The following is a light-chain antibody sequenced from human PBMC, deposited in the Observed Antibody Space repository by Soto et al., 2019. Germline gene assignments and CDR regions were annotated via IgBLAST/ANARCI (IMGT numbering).Light chain of an antibody. CDR3: QSYESSLSGLYV. J-gene: IGLJ1*01. V-gene: IGLV1-40*01. CDR2: GNS. Sequence: QSVLTQPPSVSGAPGQRVTISCTGGSSNIGAGYDVHWYQQLPGTAPKLLIYGNSNRPSGVPDRFSGSKSGTSASLAITGLQSEDEADYYGQSYESSLSGLYVFGTGTKVTVL. CDR1: SSNIGAGYD.